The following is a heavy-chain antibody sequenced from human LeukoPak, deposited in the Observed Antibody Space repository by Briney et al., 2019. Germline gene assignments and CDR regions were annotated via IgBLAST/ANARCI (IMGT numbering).Heavy chain of an antibody. D-gene: IGHD3-22*01. CDR2: IIPILGLA. CDR1: GGTFSSYA. V-gene: IGHV1-69*04. CDR3: ARDQGAYYYDSSGENWFDP. Sequence: PWASVKVSCKASGGTFSSYAISWVRQAPGQGLEWMGRIIPILGLANYAQKFQGRVTITADKSTSTAYMELSSLRSEDTAVYYCARDQGAYYYDSSGENWFDPWGQGTLVTVSS. J-gene: IGHJ5*02.